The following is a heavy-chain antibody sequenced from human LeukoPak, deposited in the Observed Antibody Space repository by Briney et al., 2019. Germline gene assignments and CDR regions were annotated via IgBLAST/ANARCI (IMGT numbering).Heavy chain of an antibody. Sequence: ASVKVSCKASGYTFTGHYMHWVRQAPGQGLEWMGWINPNSGGTNYAQKFQGRVTMTRDTSISTAYMELSRLRSDDTAVYFCARGRTEQAHTGYFVNWFDPWGQGTLVTVSS. CDR3: ARGRTEQAHTGYFVNWFDP. CDR1: GYTFTGHY. V-gene: IGHV1-2*02. J-gene: IGHJ5*02. CDR2: INPNSGGT. D-gene: IGHD2-15*01.